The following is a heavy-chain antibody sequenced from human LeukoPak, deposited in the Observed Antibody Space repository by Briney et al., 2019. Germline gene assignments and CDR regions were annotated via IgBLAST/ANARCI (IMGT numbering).Heavy chain of an antibody. J-gene: IGHJ6*02. Sequence: GGSLSLSCAASGFTFSSYEMNWVRQAPGKGLEWVSYISSSGSTIYYADSVKGRFTISRDNAKNSLYLQMNSLRAEDTAVYYCARPHCSSTSCYGYGMAVWGQGTTVTVSS. CDR2: ISSSGSTI. D-gene: IGHD2-2*01. CDR1: GFTFSSYE. CDR3: ARPHCSSTSCYGYGMAV. V-gene: IGHV3-48*03.